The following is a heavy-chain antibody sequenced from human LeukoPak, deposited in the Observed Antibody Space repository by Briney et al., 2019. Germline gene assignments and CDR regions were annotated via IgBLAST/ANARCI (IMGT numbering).Heavy chain of an antibody. V-gene: IGHV3-66*02. D-gene: IGHD5-18*01. Sequence: GGSLRLSCAASGFIFSNYGMSWVRQAPGKGLEWVSVIYSGGSTYYADSVKGRFTISRDNSKNTLYLQMNSLRAEDTAVYYCARDAGTAMAHWGQGTLVTVSS. J-gene: IGHJ4*02. CDR2: IYSGGST. CDR1: GFIFSNYG. CDR3: ARDAGTAMAH.